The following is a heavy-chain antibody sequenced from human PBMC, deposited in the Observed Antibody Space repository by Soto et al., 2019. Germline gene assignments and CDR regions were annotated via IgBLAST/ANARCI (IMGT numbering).Heavy chain of an antibody. CDR1: GGSFSGYY. J-gene: IGHJ6*02. CDR3: ARELLWFGEIEQGPYGMDV. V-gene: IGHV4-34*01. CDR2: INHSGST. Sequence: SETLSLTCAVYGGSFSGYYWSWIRQPPGKGLEWIGEINHSGSTNYNPSLKSRVTISVDTSKNQFSLKLSSVTAADTAVYYCARELLWFGEIEQGPYGMDVWGQGTTVTVSS. D-gene: IGHD3-10*01.